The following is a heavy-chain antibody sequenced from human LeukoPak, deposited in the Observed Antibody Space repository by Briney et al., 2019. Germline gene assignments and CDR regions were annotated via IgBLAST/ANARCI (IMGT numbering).Heavy chain of an antibody. CDR2: IYYSGST. D-gene: IGHD1-26*01. CDR1: GASIRSYY. J-gene: IGHJ4*02. CDR3: VGSIRTYYFDY. Sequence: KPSETLSLTCTVSGASIRSYYWSWIRQPPRKGLEWIGYIYYSGSTNYNPSLKSRVTISVDTSKNQFSLKLSSVTAADTAVYYCVGSIRTYYFDYWGQGTLVTVSS. V-gene: IGHV4-59*01.